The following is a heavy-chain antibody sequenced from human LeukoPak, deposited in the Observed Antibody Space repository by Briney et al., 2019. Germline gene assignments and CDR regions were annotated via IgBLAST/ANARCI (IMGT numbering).Heavy chain of an antibody. J-gene: IGHJ4*02. CDR1: GFTFSNYW. D-gene: IGHD2-15*01. V-gene: IGHV3-7*01. Sequence: PVGSLRLSCAAPGFTFSNYWMSCVRQAPRKGLEWVANINQGGTDKSYVDSVKGRFTISRDNAKNSLYLEMNSLRVEDTAMYYCARTSRSSSIDDWGQVTLVTVSS. CDR3: ARTSRSSSIDD. CDR2: INQGGTDK.